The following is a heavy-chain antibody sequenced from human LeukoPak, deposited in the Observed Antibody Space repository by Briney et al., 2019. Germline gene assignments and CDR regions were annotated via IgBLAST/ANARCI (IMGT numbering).Heavy chain of an antibody. D-gene: IGHD2-15*01. V-gene: IGHV3-30*04. Sequence: GRSLRLSCAASGFTFSSYAMHWVRQAPGKGLEWVAVISYDGSNKYYADSVKGRFTISRDNSKNTLYLQMNSLRAEDTAVYYCARDRWDCSGGSCYHRGFDIWGQGTMVTVSS. CDR2: ISYDGSNK. CDR1: GFTFSSYA. CDR3: ARDRWDCSGGSCYHRGFDI. J-gene: IGHJ3*02.